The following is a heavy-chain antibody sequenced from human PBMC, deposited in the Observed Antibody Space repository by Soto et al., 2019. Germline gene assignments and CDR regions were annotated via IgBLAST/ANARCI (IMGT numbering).Heavy chain of an antibody. D-gene: IGHD2-2*01. Sequence: GGSLRLSCAASGFTFSSYWMHWVRQAPGKGLVWVSRINSDGSSTSYADSVKGRFTISRDNAKNALYLQMNSLRDEDTAVYYCARGGRSSTTRGMDVWGQGTTVTVSS. CDR1: GFTFSSYW. CDR2: INSDGSST. V-gene: IGHV3-74*01. J-gene: IGHJ6*02. CDR3: ARGGRSSTTRGMDV.